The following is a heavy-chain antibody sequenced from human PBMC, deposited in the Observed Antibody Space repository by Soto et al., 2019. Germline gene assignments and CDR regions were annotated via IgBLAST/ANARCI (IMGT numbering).Heavy chain of an antibody. CDR1: GGTFSSYA. V-gene: IGHV1-69*13. CDR2: IIPIFGTA. D-gene: IGHD5-18*01. J-gene: IGHJ4*02. CDR3: ARGGYSYGLQYYFDY. Sequence: AASLKVSCKASGGTFSSYAISWVRQAPGQGLEWMGGIIPIFGTANYAQKFQGRVTITADESTSTAYMELSSLRSEDTAVYYCARGGYSYGLQYYFDYWGQGTLVTVSS.